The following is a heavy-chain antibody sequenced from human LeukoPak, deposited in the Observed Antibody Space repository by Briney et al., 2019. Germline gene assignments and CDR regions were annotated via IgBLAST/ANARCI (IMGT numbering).Heavy chain of an antibody. CDR2: VSGSGGST. CDR1: GFTFSSYA. Sequence: GGSLRLSCAASGFTFSSYAMSWVRQAPGKGLEWVSAVSGSGGSTYYADSVKGLFTISRDNSKNTLYLQMNSLRAEDTAVYYCAKDSCSGGSCHYYYFDSWGQGTLVTVSS. V-gene: IGHV3-23*01. D-gene: IGHD2-15*01. J-gene: IGHJ4*02. CDR3: AKDSCSGGSCHYYYFDS.